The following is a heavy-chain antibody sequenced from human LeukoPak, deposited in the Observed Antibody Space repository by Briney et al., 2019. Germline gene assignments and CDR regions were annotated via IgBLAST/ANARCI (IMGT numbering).Heavy chain of an antibody. CDR3: AKAKGRGSPGRDHFDY. Sequence: SVKVSCKASGGTFSSYAISWVRQAPGQGLEWMGGIIPIFGTANYAQKFQGRVTITADESTSTAYMELSSLRSEDTAVYYCAKAKGRGSPGRDHFDYWGQGTLVTVSS. D-gene: IGHD3-10*01. CDR2: IIPIFGTA. CDR1: GGTFSSYA. V-gene: IGHV1-69*13. J-gene: IGHJ4*02.